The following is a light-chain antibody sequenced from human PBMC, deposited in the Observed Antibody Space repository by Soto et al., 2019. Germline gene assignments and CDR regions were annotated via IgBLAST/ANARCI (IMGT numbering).Light chain of an antibody. CDR2: EVT. CDR3: SSFTTTRFYV. V-gene: IGLV2-8*01. CDR1: GSDVGGYNY. Sequence: QSALTQPPSASGSPGQSVTISCTGTGSDVGGYNYVSWYQQHPGKAPKLMIYEVTKRPSGVPDRFSGSKSGLTASLTISGLRAEDEADYYCSSFTTTRFYVFGPGTKVTVL. J-gene: IGLJ1*01.